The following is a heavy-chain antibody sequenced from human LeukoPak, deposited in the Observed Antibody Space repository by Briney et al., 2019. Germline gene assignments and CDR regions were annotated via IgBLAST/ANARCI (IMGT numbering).Heavy chain of an antibody. CDR3: ASVGTYYFDH. D-gene: IGHD7-27*01. J-gene: IGHJ4*02. CDR1: GGSIGSSSYY. CDR2: IYYSGSP. V-gene: IGHV4-39*01. Sequence: SETLSLTCTVSGGSIGSSSYYWGWIRQPPGKGLEWIGSIYYSGSPYYNPSLKSRVTISVDTSKNQFSLKLTSVTAADTAMYYCASVGTYYFDHWGQGALVTVSS.